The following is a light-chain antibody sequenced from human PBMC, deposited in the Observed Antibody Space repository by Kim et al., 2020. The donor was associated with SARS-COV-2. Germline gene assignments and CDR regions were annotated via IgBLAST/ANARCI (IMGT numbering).Light chain of an antibody. V-gene: IGLV4-69*01. J-gene: IGLJ2*01. CDR1: SGHSDYA. Sequence: QPVLTQSPSVSASLGASVKLTCTLSSGHSDYAIAWHQQQPEKGPRFLMKLNTDGSHSKGDGIPDRFSGSTSGAERYLTISSLQSEDEADYYCQTCGTGFRIFGGGTQLTVL. CDR2: LNTDGSH. CDR3: QTCGTGFRI.